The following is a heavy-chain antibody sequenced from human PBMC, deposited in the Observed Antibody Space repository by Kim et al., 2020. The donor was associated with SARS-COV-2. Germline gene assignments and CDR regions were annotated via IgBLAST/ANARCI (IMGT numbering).Heavy chain of an antibody. V-gene: IGHV1-69*13. CDR1: GGTFSSYA. D-gene: IGHD3-10*02. Sequence: SVKVSCKASGGTFSSYAISWVRQAPGQGLEWMGGIIPIFGTANYAQKFQGRVTITADESTSTAYMELSSLRSEDTAVYYCARDPTTTLGDNNWFDPWGQGTLVTVSS. J-gene: IGHJ5*02. CDR3: ARDPTTTLGDNNWFDP. CDR2: IIPIFGTA.